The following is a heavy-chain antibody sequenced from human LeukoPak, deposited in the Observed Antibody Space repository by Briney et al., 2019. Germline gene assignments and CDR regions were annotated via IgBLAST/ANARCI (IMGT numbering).Heavy chain of an antibody. D-gene: IGHD5-12*01. V-gene: IGHV3-74*01. Sequence: AGGSLRLSCVASGFTFSSYWMHWVRQDPRKGLVWVSRINGDGRNINYADSVRGRFTISRDNAKNTLYLQMNSLRAEDTAVYYCAKDRPVWWLRVVDYFDYWGQGTLVTVSS. J-gene: IGHJ4*02. CDR1: GFTFSSYW. CDR3: AKDRPVWWLRVVDYFDY. CDR2: INGDGRNI.